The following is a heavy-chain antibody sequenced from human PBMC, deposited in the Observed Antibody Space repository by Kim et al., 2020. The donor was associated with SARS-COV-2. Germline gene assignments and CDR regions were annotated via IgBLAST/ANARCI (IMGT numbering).Heavy chain of an antibody. V-gene: IGHV1-18*01. CDR2: ISAYNGNT. J-gene: IGHJ4*02. CDR1: GYTFTSYG. CDR3: ARAITYYYGSGSPLFDY. Sequence: ASVKVSCKASGYTFTSYGISWVRQAPGQGLEWMGWISAYNGNTNYAQKLQGRVTMTTDTSTNTAYMELRSLRADDTAMYYCARAITYYYGSGSPLFDYWGQGTLVTVSS. D-gene: IGHD3-10*01.